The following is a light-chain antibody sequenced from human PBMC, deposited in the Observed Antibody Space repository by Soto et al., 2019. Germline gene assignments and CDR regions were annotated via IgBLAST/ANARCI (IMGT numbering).Light chain of an antibody. CDR3: QQYNDGPPIT. V-gene: IGKV3-15*01. J-gene: IGKJ5*01. Sequence: EIMMTQSPVTLSVSPGERATLSCRASQSVSNNLAWYQQKPGQAPRLLIYYASTRATGIPARFSGSGSGTEFTLTISCLQSEDFALYYCQQYNDGPPITFGQGTRLEIK. CDR1: QSVSNN. CDR2: YAS.